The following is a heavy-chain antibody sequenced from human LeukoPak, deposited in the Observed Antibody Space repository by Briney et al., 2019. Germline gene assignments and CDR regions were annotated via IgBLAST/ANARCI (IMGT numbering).Heavy chain of an antibody. Sequence: PGGSLRLSCVASGFIFNSYDMDWVRQAPGKGLEWVSSISTSRTDIYYADSVKGRFTISRDNANNSLYLQMNNLRADDTAVYYCVREGGPYSHYDYMDVWGKGTTVTVP. J-gene: IGHJ6*03. CDR1: GFIFNSYD. V-gene: IGHV3-21*01. CDR2: ISTSRTDI. D-gene: IGHD3-16*01. CDR3: VREGGPYSHYDYMDV.